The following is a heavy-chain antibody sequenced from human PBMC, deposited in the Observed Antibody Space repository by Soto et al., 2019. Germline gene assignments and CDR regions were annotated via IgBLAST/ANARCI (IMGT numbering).Heavy chain of an antibody. J-gene: IGHJ4*02. Sequence: SETLSLTCTVSDDSITSGAYYWGLIRQPPGKGLEWIGTIQYRGSTNYNPSLKSRVTISVDTSKNQFSLKLSSVTAADTAVYYCASIAARDGFDYWGQGTLVTVSS. D-gene: IGHD6-6*01. CDR3: ASIAARDGFDY. V-gene: IGHV4-39*07. CDR2: IQYRGST. CDR1: DDSITSGAYY.